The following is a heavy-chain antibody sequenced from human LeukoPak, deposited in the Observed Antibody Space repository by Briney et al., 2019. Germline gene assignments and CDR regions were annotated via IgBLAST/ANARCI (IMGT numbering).Heavy chain of an antibody. CDR2: FDPEDGET. Sequence: ASVKVSCKVSGYTLTELSMHWVRQAPGKGLEWMGGFDPEDGETIYAQKFQGRVTMTEDISTDTAYMELSSLRSEDTAVYYCATIPAFKYSSFDYWGQGTLVTVSS. J-gene: IGHJ4*02. D-gene: IGHD6-6*01. V-gene: IGHV1-24*01. CDR1: GYTLTELS. CDR3: ATIPAFKYSSFDY.